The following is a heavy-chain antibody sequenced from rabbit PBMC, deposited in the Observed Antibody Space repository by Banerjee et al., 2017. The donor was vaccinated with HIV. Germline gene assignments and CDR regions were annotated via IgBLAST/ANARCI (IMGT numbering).Heavy chain of an antibody. CDR1: GIDFSYIYY. J-gene: IGHJ4*01. V-gene: IGHV1S45*01. CDR3: ARDLAGVTGWNFNL. CDR2: IYTGSDGT. D-gene: IGHD4-1*01. Sequence: QEQLEESGGDLVKPEGSLTLTCTASGIDFSYIYYMCWVRQTPGKGLEWIGCIYTGSDGTYYASWAKGRFTISKTSSTTVTLQMTSLTAADTATYFCARDLAGVTGWNFNLWGPGTLVTVS.